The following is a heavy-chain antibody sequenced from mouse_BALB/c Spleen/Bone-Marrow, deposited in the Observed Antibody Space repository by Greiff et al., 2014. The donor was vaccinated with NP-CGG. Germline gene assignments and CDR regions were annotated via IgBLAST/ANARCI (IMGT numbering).Heavy chain of an antibody. CDR2: IDPANGNT. J-gene: IGHJ2*01. Sequence: VQLKESGAELVKPGASVKLSCTASGFNIKDTHMHWVKQRPEQGLEWIGRIDPANGNTKYDPKFQGKATITADTSSNTAYLQLSSLTSEDTAVYYCARYRLGTYFDYWGQGTTLTVSS. CDR3: ARYRLGTYFDY. D-gene: IGHD2-14*01. CDR1: GFNIKDTH. V-gene: IGHV14-3*02.